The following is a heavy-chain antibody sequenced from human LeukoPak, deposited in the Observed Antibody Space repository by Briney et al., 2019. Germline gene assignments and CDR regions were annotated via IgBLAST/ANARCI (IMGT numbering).Heavy chain of an antibody. CDR1: GFTVSSNY. CDR2: IYSGGST. CDR3: ARQIGYDYVWGSYRSHQYYFDY. Sequence: PGGSLRISCAASGFTVSSNYMSWVRQAPGKGLEWVSVIYSGGSTYYADSVKGRFTISRDNSKNTPYLQMNSLRAEDTAVYYCARQIGYDYVWGSYRSHQYYFDYWGQGTLVTVSS. V-gene: IGHV3-53*01. J-gene: IGHJ4*02. D-gene: IGHD3-16*02.